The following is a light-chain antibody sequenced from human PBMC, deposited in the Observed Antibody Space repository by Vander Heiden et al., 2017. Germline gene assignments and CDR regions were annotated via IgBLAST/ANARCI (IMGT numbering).Light chain of an antibody. CDR3: QQSANLPFT. V-gene: IGKV1-33*01. J-gene: IGKJ3*01. CDR2: DAS. Sequence: DIQMTQSPSSLPASLGDRVTITCQASQDISNYLNWYQHKSGRAPKLLIYDASNLEIGVPSRFSGSGSGTDFTFTISGLQPEDIATYYCQQSANLPFTFGPGTKVDLK. CDR1: QDISNY.